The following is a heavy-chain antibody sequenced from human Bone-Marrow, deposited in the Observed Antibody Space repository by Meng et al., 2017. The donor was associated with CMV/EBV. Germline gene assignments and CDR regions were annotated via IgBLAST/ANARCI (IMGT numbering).Heavy chain of an antibody. CDR3: ARRAPMTLGPFDI. Sequence: ESLKISCTVSGGSISSYYWSWIRQPPGKGLEWIGYIYYSGSTNYNPSLKSRVTISVDTSKNQFSLKLSSVTAADTAVYYCARRAPMTLGPFDIWGQGTMVTVSS. J-gene: IGHJ3*02. CDR2: IYYSGST. D-gene: IGHD3-22*01. V-gene: IGHV4-59*08. CDR1: GGSISSYY.